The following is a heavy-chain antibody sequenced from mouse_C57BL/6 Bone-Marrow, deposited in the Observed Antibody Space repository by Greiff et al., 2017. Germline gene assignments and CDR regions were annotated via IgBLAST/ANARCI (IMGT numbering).Heavy chain of an antibody. CDR2: ISSGGSYT. CDR3: ARHTLYYFDY. Sequence: EVHLVESGGDLVKPGGSLKLSCAASGFTFSSYGLSWVRQTPDKRLEWVATISSGGSYTYYPDSVKGRFTISRDNAKNTLYLQMRSLKSEDTAMYYCARHTLYYFDYWGQGTTLTVSS. V-gene: IGHV5-6*01. J-gene: IGHJ2*01. CDR1: GFTFSSYG.